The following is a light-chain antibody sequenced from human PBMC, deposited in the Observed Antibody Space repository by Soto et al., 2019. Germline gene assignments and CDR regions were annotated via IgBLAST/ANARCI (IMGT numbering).Light chain of an antibody. V-gene: IGLV1-40*01. Sequence: QSVLTQPPSVSGAPGQRITISCTGSSSNIGAGYDVHWYQRLPGTAPKLLIYANTIRPSGVPDRLSGSKSGTSASLAITGLQAEDEADYYCQSYDSRLPPYVFGTGTKLTVL. CDR2: ANT. CDR3: QSYDSRLPPYV. J-gene: IGLJ1*01. CDR1: SSNIGAGYD.